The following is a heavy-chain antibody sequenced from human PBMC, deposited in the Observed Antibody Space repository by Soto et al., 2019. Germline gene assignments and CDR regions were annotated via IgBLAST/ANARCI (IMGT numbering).Heavy chain of an antibody. CDR1: GFTFSSYA. J-gene: IGHJ6*01. Sequence: GGSLRLSCAASGFTFSSYAMSWVRQAPGKGLEWVSAISGSGGSTYYADSVKGRFTISRDNSKNTLYLQMNSLRAEDTAVYYCAAEFSAYYYYGMDVWGQETRVTVSS. CDR3: AAEFSAYYYYGMDV. V-gene: IGHV3-23*01. CDR2: ISGSGGST.